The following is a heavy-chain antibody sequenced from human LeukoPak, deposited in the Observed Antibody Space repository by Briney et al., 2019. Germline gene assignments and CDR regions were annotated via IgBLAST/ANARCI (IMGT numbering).Heavy chain of an antibody. CDR2: ISYDGNHK. CDR1: GFTFSQYA. Sequence: GRSLRLSCAAPGFTFSQYAIHWVRQAPGKGLEWVAVISYDGNHKYYADSVKGRFTISSSRDNSKNTLYLQMNSLRTEDTAVYYCARVVSGVWSFDYWGQGTLVTVSS. CDR3: ARVVSGVWSFDY. D-gene: IGHD1-26*01. J-gene: IGHJ4*02. V-gene: IGHV3-30-3*01.